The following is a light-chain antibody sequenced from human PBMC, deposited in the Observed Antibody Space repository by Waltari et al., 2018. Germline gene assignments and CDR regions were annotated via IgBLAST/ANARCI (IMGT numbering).Light chain of an antibody. CDR3: QSYDNKLKV. V-gene: IGLV1-40*03. Sequence: QSVLTQPPSVSGAPGQTVTISCTGAFSNIGAGHAVHWYQRLPGAAPKLLIHKNNDRPSGVPARFSGSRSGASASLIIAGLQSEDEADYYSQSYDNKLKVFGSGTKVNVL. CDR2: KNN. J-gene: IGLJ6*01. CDR1: FSNIGAGHA.